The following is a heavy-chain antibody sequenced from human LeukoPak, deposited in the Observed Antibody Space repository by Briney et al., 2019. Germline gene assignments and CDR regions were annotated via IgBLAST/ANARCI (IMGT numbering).Heavy chain of an antibody. CDR2: ISYDGSNK. J-gene: IGHJ4*02. D-gene: IGHD6-19*01. CDR3: AKDYSSGY. V-gene: IGHV3-30-3*01. CDR1: GFTFSSYA. Sequence: GGSLRLSCAASGFTFSSYAMHWVRQAPGKGLEWVAVISYDGSNKYYADSVKGRFTISRDNSKNTLYLQMNSLRVDDTAVYYCAKDYSSGYWGQGTLVTVSS.